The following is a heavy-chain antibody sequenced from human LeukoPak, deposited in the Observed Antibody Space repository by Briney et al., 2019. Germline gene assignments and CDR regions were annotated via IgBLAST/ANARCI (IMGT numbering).Heavy chain of an antibody. CDR2: ISWDGGST. Sequence: GGSLRLSCAASGFTFDDYTMHWVRQAPGKGLEWVSLISWDGGSTYYADSVKGRFTISRDNSKNSLYLQMNSLRTEDTALYYCAKDAKGVVPAAASYFDYWGQGTLVTASS. CDR1: GFTFDDYT. D-gene: IGHD2-2*01. J-gene: IGHJ4*02. V-gene: IGHV3-43*01. CDR3: AKDAKGVVPAAASYFDY.